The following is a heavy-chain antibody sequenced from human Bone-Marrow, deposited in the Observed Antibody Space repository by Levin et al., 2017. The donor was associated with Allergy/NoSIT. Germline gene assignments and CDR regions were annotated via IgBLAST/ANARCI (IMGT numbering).Heavy chain of an antibody. V-gene: IGHV3-11*01. J-gene: IGHJ4*02. Sequence: GESLKISCAASGFTFSEHYMSWMRQVPGKGLEWVSYLSGSGSTIYYADSVKGRFTISRDNAKNSLYLQMNSLRAEDTAVYYCARGSQVTVTTGLDYWGQGTLVTVSS. CDR3: ARGSQVTVTTGLDY. CDR2: LSGSGSTI. D-gene: IGHD4-17*01. CDR1: GFTFSEHY.